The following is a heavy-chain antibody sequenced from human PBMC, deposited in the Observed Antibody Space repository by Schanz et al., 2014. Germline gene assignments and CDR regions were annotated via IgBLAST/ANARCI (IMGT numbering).Heavy chain of an antibody. Sequence: EVQLVESGGGLIQPGGSLRLSCAVSGFSVSTNYMSWVRQAPGKGLEWVSSIYINSGSTNYADSVKGRFTISRDNAKNSLYLQMNSLRAEDTAVYYCAREGEWGYDPPRHWGQGTLVTVSS. CDR2: IYINSGST. J-gene: IGHJ4*02. D-gene: IGHD5-12*01. CDR1: GFSVSTNY. V-gene: IGHV3-53*01. CDR3: AREGEWGYDPPRH.